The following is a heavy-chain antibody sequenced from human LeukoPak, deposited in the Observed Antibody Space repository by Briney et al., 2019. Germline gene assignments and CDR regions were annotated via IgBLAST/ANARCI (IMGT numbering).Heavy chain of an antibody. CDR2: MNPNSGNT. CDR1: GYTFTSYD. D-gene: IGHD6-19*01. V-gene: IGHV1-8*01. Sequence: ASVKVSCKASGYTFTSYDINWVRQATGQGLEWMGWMNPNSGNTGYAQKFQGRVTMTTDTSTSTAYMELRSLRSDDTAVYYCARDGSGLEYFQHWGQGTLVTVSS. CDR3: ARDGSGLEYFQH. J-gene: IGHJ1*01.